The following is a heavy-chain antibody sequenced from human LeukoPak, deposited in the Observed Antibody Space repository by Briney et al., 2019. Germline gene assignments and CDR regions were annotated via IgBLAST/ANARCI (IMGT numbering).Heavy chain of an antibody. J-gene: IGHJ3*02. CDR1: GFTVSGNY. D-gene: IGHD3-22*01. CDR2: LHPNGNT. V-gene: IGHV3-66*01. Sequence: GGSLRLSCVASGFTVSGNYMSWVRQAPGKGLEWASALHPNGNTFYADSVRGRFSISRDNSKDTPYLQMNSLRVEDTAIYYCARDFRFDSDGYKRAAFDIWGQGTTVTVSS. CDR3: ARDFRFDSDGYKRAAFDI.